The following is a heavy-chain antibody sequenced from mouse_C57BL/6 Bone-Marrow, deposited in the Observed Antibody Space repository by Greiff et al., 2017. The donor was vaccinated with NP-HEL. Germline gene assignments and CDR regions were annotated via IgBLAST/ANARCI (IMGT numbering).Heavy chain of an antibody. CDR1: GYTFTDYY. CDR2: IYPGSGNT. V-gene: IGHV1-76*01. D-gene: IGHD1-1*01. CDR3: ASWYYGSLDY. Sequence: QVQLQQSGAELVRPGASVKLSCKASGYTFTDYYINWVKQRPGQGLEWIARIYPGSGNTYYNEKFKGKATLTAEKSSSTAYMQLSSLTSEDSAVYFCASWYYGSLDYWGQGTTLTVSS. J-gene: IGHJ2*01.